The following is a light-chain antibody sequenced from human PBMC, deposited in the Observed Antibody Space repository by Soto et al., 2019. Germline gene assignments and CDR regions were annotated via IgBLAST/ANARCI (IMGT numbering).Light chain of an antibody. J-gene: IGKJ1*01. CDR3: QQYSAYSPWT. Sequence: DSQITQSPSSLTASVGDRVTITCRASQSVSKWLAWYQVKPGKAPRLLIYKTSGLENGVSSRFSGSGSESDYTLTITNLQPEDFATYYCQQYSAYSPWTFGQGTKVDIK. CDR2: KTS. V-gene: IGKV1-5*03. CDR1: QSVSKW.